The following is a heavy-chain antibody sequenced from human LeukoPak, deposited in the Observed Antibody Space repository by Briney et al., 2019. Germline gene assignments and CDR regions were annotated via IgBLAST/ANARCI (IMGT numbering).Heavy chain of an antibody. CDR1: GFSFDDYA. CDR2: INWSGDNI. V-gene: IGHV3-9*01. CDR3: AKAHPRPWYYYDSGYKDALDI. J-gene: IGHJ3*02. Sequence: GGSLRLSCAASGFSFDDYAMHWVRQAPGKGLEWVSGINWSGDNIGYADSVKGRFTISRDNAKNSLYLQMNSLRDEDTALYYCAKAHPRPWYYYDSGYKDALDIWGQGTMVTVSS. D-gene: IGHD3-22*01.